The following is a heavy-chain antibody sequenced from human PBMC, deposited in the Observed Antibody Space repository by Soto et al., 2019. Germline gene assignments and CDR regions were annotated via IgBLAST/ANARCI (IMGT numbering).Heavy chain of an antibody. CDR1: GFTFSSYS. CDR3: ARVGSQGYSYGYGVYYYYGMDV. Sequence: PGGSLRLSCAASGFTFSSYSMNWVRQAPGKGLEWVSSISSSSSYIYYADSVKGRFTISRDNAKNSLYLQMNSLRAEDTAVYYCARVGSQGYSYGYGVYYYYGMDVWGQGTTVTVSS. J-gene: IGHJ6*02. CDR2: ISSSSSYI. D-gene: IGHD5-18*01. V-gene: IGHV3-21*01.